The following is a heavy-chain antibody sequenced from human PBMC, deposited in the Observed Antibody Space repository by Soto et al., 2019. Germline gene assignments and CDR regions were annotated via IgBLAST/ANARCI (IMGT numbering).Heavy chain of an antibody. J-gene: IGHJ6*02. V-gene: IGHV1-2*02. D-gene: IGHD1-7*01. CDR2: VHPNSGGT. CDR3: AKELQRGVDV. CDR1: GYTFSVYH. Sequence: QVHLVQSGAEVKQPGASVKVSCKASGYTFSVYHMHWVRQAPGQGLEWMGWVHPNSGGTNYAQSFEGRVTMTRDTSINTAYMELSRLTSDDTDVYYCAKELQRGVDVWGQGPTVTVSS.